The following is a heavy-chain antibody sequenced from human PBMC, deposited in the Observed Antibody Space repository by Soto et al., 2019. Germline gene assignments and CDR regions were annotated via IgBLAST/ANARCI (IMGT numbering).Heavy chain of an antibody. CDR1: GGTFSNYP. D-gene: IGHD5-12*01. Sequence: QVQLVQSGAEVKKPGSSVKVSCKASGGTFSNYPISWVRQAPGQGLEWMGGIIPIFGTVNYAQKFQGRVTXTXDXSSXTAYMELSSLRSEDTAVYYCARGNHRWLQLWYFDLWGRGTLVTVSS. V-gene: IGHV1-69*05. J-gene: IGHJ2*01. CDR2: IIPIFGTV. CDR3: ARGNHRWLQLWYFDL.